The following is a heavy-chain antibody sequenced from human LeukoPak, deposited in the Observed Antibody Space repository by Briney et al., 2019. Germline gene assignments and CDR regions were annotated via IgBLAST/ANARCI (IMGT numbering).Heavy chain of an antibody. Sequence: GASVKVSCKASGYTFTSYGISWVRQAPGQGLEWMGWISAYNGNTNYAQKLQGRVTMTTDTSTSTAYMEMRRLRSDDTAVYYCARGRLDVVVVAATVYFDYWGQGTLVTVSS. V-gene: IGHV1-18*04. CDR1: GYTFTSYG. J-gene: IGHJ4*02. CDR2: ISAYNGNT. D-gene: IGHD2-15*01. CDR3: ARGRLDVVVVAATVYFDY.